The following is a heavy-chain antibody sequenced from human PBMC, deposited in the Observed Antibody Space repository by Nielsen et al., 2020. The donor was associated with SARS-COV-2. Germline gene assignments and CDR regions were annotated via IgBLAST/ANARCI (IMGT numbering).Heavy chain of an antibody. CDR3: AGGADFWSGTQKYYMDV. D-gene: IGHD3-3*01. CDR1: GFTFSSTY. V-gene: IGHV3-74*01. CDR2: INPSGSGT. J-gene: IGHJ6*04. Sequence: GGSLRLSCSASGFTFSSTYMDWVRQAPGQGLVWVSRINPSGSGTAYADSVKGRFAVSRDNAENTVALQIHSLRVEDTAVYYCAGGADFWSGTQKYYMDVWGKGTTVTVSS.